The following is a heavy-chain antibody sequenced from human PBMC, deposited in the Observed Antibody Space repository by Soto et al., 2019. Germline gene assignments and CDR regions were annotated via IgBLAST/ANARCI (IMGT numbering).Heavy chain of an antibody. D-gene: IGHD2-15*01. V-gene: IGHV3-23*01. CDR3: GKRDCSTVSAFLLNRSSDLGIPAE. CDR2: ISGSGGST. Sequence: AKGKWLEWVSAISGSGGSTYYADSVKGRFTISRDNSKNTLYLQMNSLRAEVFFVAECGKRDCSTVSAFLLNRSSDLGIPAE. J-gene: IGHJ1*01.